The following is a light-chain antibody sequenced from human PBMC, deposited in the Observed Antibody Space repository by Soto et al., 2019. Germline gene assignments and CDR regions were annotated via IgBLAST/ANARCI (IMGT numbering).Light chain of an antibody. CDR1: QSISSY. V-gene: IGKV1-39*01. CDR3: QQSYSTPWT. CDR2: AAS. Sequence: DIQMTQSPSSLSASLGDRVTITCRASQSISSYLYWYQQKPGKAPNLLIYAASSLQSGVPSRFSGSGSGTDFTLTISSLQPEDFATYYCQQSYSTPWTFGQGTKVEIK. J-gene: IGKJ1*01.